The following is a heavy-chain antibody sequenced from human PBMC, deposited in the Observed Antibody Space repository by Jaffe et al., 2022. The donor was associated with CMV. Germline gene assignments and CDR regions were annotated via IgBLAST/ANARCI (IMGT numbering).Heavy chain of an antibody. J-gene: IGHJ6*02. V-gene: IGHV1-8*01. CDR1: GYTFTSYD. CDR3: ARVYGIYDFWSGYRYYYYGMDV. CDR2: MNPNSGNT. D-gene: IGHD3-3*01. Sequence: QVQLVQSGAEVKKPGASVKVSCKASGYTFTSYDINWVRQATGQGLEWMGWMNPNSGNTGYAQKFQGRVTMTRNTSISTAYMELSSLRSEDTAVYYCARVYGIYDFWSGYRYYYYGMDVWGQGTTVTVSS.